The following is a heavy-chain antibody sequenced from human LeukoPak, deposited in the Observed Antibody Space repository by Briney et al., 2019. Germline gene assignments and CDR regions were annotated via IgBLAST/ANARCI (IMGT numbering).Heavy chain of an antibody. Sequence: SETLSLTCTVSGGSISSHYWSWIRQPPGKGLEWIGYIYYSGSTNYNPSLKSRVTISVDTSKNQFSLKLSSATAADTAVYYCARVRYFDWFPYYYYYMDVWGKGTTVTVSS. J-gene: IGHJ6*03. V-gene: IGHV4-59*11. CDR3: ARVRYFDWFPYYYYYMDV. CDR1: GGSISSHY. CDR2: IYYSGST. D-gene: IGHD3-9*01.